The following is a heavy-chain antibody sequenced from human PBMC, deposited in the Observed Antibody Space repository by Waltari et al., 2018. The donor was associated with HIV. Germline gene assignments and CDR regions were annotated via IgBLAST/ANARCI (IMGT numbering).Heavy chain of an antibody. D-gene: IGHD3-3*01. CDR2: IYYSGST. Sequence: QVQLQESGPGLVKPSETLSLTCTVSGGSISSYYWSWIRQPPGKGLEWIGYIYYSGSTNYNPSLKSRVTISVDTSKNQFSLKLSSVTAADTAVYYCARARTIFGVVIIGMDVWGQGTTVTVSS. CDR3: ARARTIFGVVIIGMDV. V-gene: IGHV4-59*01. J-gene: IGHJ6*02. CDR1: GGSISSYY.